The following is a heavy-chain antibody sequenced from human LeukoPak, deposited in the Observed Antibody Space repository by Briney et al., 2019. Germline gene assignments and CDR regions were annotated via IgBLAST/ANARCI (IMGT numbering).Heavy chain of an antibody. CDR1: GASISSHY. J-gene: IGHJ3*02. Sequence: SETLSLTCSVSGASISSHYWSWIRQPPGKGLEWIGYIHYSGSTNCNPSLKSRVTISLDTSKNQFSLKLTSVTAADTAVYYCAREKGLSTVTYDKAFDIWGQGTMVTVSS. CDR3: AREKGLSTVTYDKAFDI. CDR2: IHYSGST. D-gene: IGHD4-17*01. V-gene: IGHV4-59*11.